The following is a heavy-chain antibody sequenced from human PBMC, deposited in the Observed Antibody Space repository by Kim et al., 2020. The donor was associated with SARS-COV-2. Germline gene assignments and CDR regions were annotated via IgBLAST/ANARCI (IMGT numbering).Heavy chain of an antibody. J-gene: IGHJ6*02. CDR2: ISYDGSNK. CDR3: AKPSANYYYYGMDV. V-gene: IGHV3-30*18. CDR1: GFTFSSYG. Sequence: GGSLRLSCAASGFTFSSYGMHWVRQAPGKGLEWVAVISYDGSNKYYADSVKGRFTISRDNSKNTLYLQMNSLRAEDTAVYYCAKPSANYYYYGMDVWGQGTTVTVSS.